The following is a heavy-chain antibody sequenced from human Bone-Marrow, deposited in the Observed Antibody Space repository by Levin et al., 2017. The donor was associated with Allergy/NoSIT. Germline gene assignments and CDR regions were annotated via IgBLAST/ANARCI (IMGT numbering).Heavy chain of an antibody. CDR2: ISGGGGNT. Sequence: VASVKVSCAASGFTFSDYAMSWVRQAPGKGLEWVSSISGGGGNTYYADSVKGRFIISRDKSKNMLYLQMNSLRVDDTAVYYCVKRGSGYYWYFDLWGRGTLVIVSS. D-gene: IGHD3-10*01. J-gene: IGHJ2*01. CDR3: VKRGSGYYWYFDL. CDR1: GFTFSDYA. V-gene: IGHV3-23*01.